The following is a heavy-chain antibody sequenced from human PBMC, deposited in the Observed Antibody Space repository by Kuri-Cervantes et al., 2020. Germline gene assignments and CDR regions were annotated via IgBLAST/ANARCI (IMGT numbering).Heavy chain of an antibody. V-gene: IGHV1-45*02. CDR1: GYTFTYRY. CDR2: ITPFNGNT. Sequence: SVKVSCKASGYTFTYRYLHWVRQAPGQALEWMGWITPFNGNTNYAQKFQDRVTITRDTSASTAYMELSSLRSEDTAVYYCARGGYSGPFDYWGQGTLVTVSS. D-gene: IGHD5-12*01. CDR3: ARGGYSGPFDY. J-gene: IGHJ4*02.